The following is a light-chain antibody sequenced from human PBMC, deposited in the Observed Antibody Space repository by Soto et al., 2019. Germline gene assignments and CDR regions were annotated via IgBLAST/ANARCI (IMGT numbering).Light chain of an antibody. CDR3: TSYTSSSFYV. V-gene: IGLV2-14*01. CDR2: EVS. Sequence: QSALTQPASVSGSPGQSITISCTGTSSDVGGYKYVSWYQQHPGKAPKLMIYEVSNRPSGASNRFSGSKSGNTASLTISGLQAEDEADYYCTSYTSSSFYVFGTGTKVTAL. J-gene: IGLJ1*01. CDR1: SSDVGGYKY.